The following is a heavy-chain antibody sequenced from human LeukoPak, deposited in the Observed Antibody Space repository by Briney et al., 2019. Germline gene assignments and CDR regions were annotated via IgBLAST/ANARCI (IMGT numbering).Heavy chain of an antibody. J-gene: IGHJ3*02. CDR2: IYYSGST. V-gene: IGHV4-59*01. CDR3: ARAYGSGKKDAFDI. D-gene: IGHD3-10*01. Sequence: SETLSLTCTVSGGSISSYYWSWIRQPPGKGLEWIGYIYYSGSTNYNPSLKSRVTISVDTSKNQFSLKLSSVTAADTAVYYCARAYGSGKKDAFDIWGQGTMVTVSS. CDR1: GGSISSYY.